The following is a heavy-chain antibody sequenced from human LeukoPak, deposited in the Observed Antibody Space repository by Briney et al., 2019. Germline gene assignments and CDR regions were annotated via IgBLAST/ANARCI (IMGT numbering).Heavy chain of an antibody. V-gene: IGHV3-9*01. Sequence: RPGGSLRLSCAASGFTFDDYAMHWVRQAPGKGLEWVSGISWNSGSIGYADSVKGRFTISRDNAKNSLYLQMNSLRAEDTAVYYCAKVQYKSSGAFQHWGQGTLVTVSS. CDR2: ISWNSGSI. CDR3: AKVQYKSSGAFQH. D-gene: IGHD6-6*01. J-gene: IGHJ1*01. CDR1: GFTFDDYA.